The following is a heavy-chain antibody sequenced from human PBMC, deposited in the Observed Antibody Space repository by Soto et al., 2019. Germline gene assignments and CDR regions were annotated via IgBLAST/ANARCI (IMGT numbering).Heavy chain of an antibody. CDR1: GGSISSSSYY. D-gene: IGHD1-26*01. V-gene: IGHV4-39*01. CDR3: ARHPGGSYYRFDY. Sequence: SETLSLTCTVSGGSISSSSYYWDWIRQPPGKGLEWIGSIYYSGSTYYNPSLKSRVTISVDTSKNQFSLKLSSVTAADTAVYYCARHPGGSYYRFDYWGQGTLVTVSS. J-gene: IGHJ4*02. CDR2: IYYSGST.